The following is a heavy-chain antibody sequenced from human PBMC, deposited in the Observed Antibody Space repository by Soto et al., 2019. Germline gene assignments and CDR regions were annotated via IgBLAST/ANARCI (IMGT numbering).Heavy chain of an antibody. CDR3: ARQDIVSDWFDP. Sequence: QLQLQESGPGLVKPSETLSLTCTVSGGSISSSSYYWGWIRQPPGKGLEWIGSIYYSGSTYYNPSLKSRVTISVDTSKNQFSLKLSSVTAADTAVYYCARQDIVSDWFDPWGQGTLVTVSS. CDR2: IYYSGST. CDR1: GGSISSSSYY. J-gene: IGHJ5*02. V-gene: IGHV4-39*01. D-gene: IGHD2-15*01.